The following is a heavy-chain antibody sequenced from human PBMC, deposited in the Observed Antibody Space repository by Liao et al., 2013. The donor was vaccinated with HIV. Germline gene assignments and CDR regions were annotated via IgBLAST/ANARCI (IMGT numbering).Heavy chain of an antibody. D-gene: IGHD6-13*01. Sequence: QVQLQESGPGLVKPSDTLSLTCAVSDYSISSSNWWGWIRQPPGKGLEWIGYIYYSGSTYYNPSLKSRVTISVDTSKNHFSLKLSSVTAADTAVYYCARVSSSWYVADYWGQGTLVTVSS. CDR1: DYSISSSNW. CDR3: ARVSSSWYVADY. CDR2: IYYSGST. J-gene: IGHJ4*02. V-gene: IGHV4-28*03.